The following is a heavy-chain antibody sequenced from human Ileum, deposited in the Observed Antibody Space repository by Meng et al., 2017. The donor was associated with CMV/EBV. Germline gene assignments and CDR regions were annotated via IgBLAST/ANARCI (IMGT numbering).Heavy chain of an antibody. CDR3: ARLSPQRRFMSY. CDR1: NSALSDYY. J-gene: IGHJ4*02. D-gene: IGHD3-3*01. V-gene: IGHV4-34*01. Sequence: QEQLQELGEGQLKRSEHLSRACAVHNSALSDYYRSWSRKYPGKAMEWIGEITNRGRTNYNPSLKSRVTISIDTSRNQLSLKLRFMIAADTAVYYCARLSPQRRFMSYWGQGTLVTVSS. CDR2: ITNRGRT.